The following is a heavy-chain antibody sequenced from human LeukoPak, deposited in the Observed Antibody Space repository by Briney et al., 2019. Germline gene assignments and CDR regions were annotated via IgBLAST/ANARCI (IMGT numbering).Heavy chain of an antibody. CDR3: ARVKISGYDFWSGQKRKYYFDY. CDR2: MNPNSGTT. D-gene: IGHD3-3*01. Sequence: ASVKVSCKASGYTFTSYDINWVRQATGQGLEWMGWMNPNSGTTGYAQKFQGRVTMTRNTSISTAYMELSSLRSEDTAVYYCARVKISGYDFWSGQKRKYYFDYWGQGTLVTVSS. J-gene: IGHJ4*02. V-gene: IGHV1-8*01. CDR1: GYTFTSYD.